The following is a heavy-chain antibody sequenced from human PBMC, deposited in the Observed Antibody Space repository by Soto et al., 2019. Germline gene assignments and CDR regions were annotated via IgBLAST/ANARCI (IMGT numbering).Heavy chain of an antibody. CDR1: GFTFSSYW. CDR2: IKQDGSEK. Sequence: GGSLRLSCAASGFTFSSYWMSWVRQAPGKGLEWVANIKQDGSEKYYVDSVKGRFTISRDNGKNSLYLQMNSLRAEDTAVYYCARVYGDYDFWSGYYTLYPHYYYYMDVWGKGTTVTVSS. CDR3: ARVYGDYDFWSGYYTLYPHYYYYMDV. V-gene: IGHV3-7*01. J-gene: IGHJ6*03. D-gene: IGHD3-3*01.